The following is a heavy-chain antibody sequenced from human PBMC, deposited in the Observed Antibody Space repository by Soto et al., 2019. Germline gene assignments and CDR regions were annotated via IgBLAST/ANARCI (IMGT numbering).Heavy chain of an antibody. V-gene: IGHV1-18*01. J-gene: IGHJ4*02. CDR2: ISASNGNT. Sequence: QVQLVQSGGEVKKPGASVKVSCKASGYTFSDHGFSWVRQAPGQGLEWMGWISASNGNTHYAQKFRGRVTMTTDTTTSSDNLEVRSMRADDTAVYYGGRSGSSWNLREFDAWGQGTLVTVSS. CDR3: GRSGSSWNLREFDA. D-gene: IGHD6-13*01. CDR1: GYTFSDHG.